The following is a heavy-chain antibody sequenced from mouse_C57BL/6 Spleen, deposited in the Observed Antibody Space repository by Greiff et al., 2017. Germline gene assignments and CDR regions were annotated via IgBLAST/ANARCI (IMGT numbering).Heavy chain of an antibody. J-gene: IGHJ4*01. V-gene: IGHV1-7*01. D-gene: IGHD4-1*01. Sequence: VQLQQSGAELANPGASVKLSCKASGYTFTSYWMHWVKQRPGQGLEWIGYINPSSGYTKYNQKFKDKATLTADKSSSTAYMQLSSLTYEDSAVYYCARWTGTEYYAMDYWGQGTSVTVSS. CDR1: GYTFTSYW. CDR3: ARWTGTEYYAMDY. CDR2: INPSSGYT.